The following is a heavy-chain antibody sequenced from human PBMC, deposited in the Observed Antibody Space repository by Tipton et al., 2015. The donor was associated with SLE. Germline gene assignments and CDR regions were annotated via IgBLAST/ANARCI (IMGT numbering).Heavy chain of an antibody. CDR2: ISGSGSLI. J-gene: IGHJ5*01. CDR3: ARLYSSSWYTRYYWFDS. D-gene: IGHD6-13*01. Sequence: SLRLSCAASGFTFSGYEMSWVRQAPGKGLEWVSYISGSGSLIYYADSVKGRFTISRDNAKNSLYLQMNSLRAEDTALYYCARLYSSSWYTRYYWFDSWGQGTLVTVSS. CDR1: GFTFSGYE. V-gene: IGHV3-48*03.